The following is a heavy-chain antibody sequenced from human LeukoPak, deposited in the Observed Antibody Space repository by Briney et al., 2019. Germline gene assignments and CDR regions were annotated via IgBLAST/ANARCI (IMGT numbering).Heavy chain of an antibody. CDR3: ARDSAEYSSSPDAFDI. J-gene: IGHJ3*02. V-gene: IGHV4-59*01. D-gene: IGHD6-6*01. CDR1: GGSISSYY. CDR2: IYYSGST. Sequence: SETLSLTCTVSGGSISSYYWSWIRQPPGKGLEWIGYIYYSGSTNYNPSLKSRVTISVDTSENQFSLKLSSVTAADTAVYYCARDSAEYSSSPDAFDIWGQGTMVTVSS.